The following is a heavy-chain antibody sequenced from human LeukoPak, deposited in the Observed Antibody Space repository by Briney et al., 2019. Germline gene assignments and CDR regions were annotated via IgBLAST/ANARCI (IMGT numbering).Heavy chain of an antibody. CDR3: ARGPYYYDSSGYFAREYYYMDV. J-gene: IGHJ6*03. Sequence: PSETLSLTCAVYGGSFSGYYWSWIRQPPGKGLEWIGEINHSGSTNYNPSLKSRVTISVDTSKNQFSLKLSSVTAADTAVYYCARGPYYYDSSGYFAREYYYMDVWGKGTTVTISS. CDR1: GGSFSGYY. D-gene: IGHD3-22*01. V-gene: IGHV4-34*01. CDR2: INHSGST.